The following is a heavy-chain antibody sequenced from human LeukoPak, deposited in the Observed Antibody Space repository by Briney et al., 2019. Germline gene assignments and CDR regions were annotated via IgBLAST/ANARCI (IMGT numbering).Heavy chain of an antibody. CDR3: ARAPWFGELLLDY. D-gene: IGHD3-10*01. CDR1: GFTVSSNY. Sequence: PGGSLRLSCAASGFTVSSNYMSWVRQAPGKGLEWVSVIYSGGSTYYADSVKGRFTISRDNSKNTLYFQMNSLRAEDTAVYYCARAPWFGELLLDYWGQGTLVTVSS. J-gene: IGHJ4*02. CDR2: IYSGGST. V-gene: IGHV3-66*01.